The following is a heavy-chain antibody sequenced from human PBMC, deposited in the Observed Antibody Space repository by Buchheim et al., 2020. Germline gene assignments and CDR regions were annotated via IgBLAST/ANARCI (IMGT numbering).Heavy chain of an antibody. J-gene: IGHJ6*02. CDR3: AKGSELGYSYGFDYGMDV. Sequence: EVQLVESGGGLVQPGGSLRLSCAASGFTFSSYAMSWVRQAPGKGLEWVSAISGSGGSTYYADSVKGRFTFSRDNSKNTQYLQMNSLRAEDTAVYYCAKGSELGYSYGFDYGMDVWGQGTT. D-gene: IGHD5-18*01. V-gene: IGHV3-23*04. CDR1: GFTFSSYA. CDR2: ISGSGGST.